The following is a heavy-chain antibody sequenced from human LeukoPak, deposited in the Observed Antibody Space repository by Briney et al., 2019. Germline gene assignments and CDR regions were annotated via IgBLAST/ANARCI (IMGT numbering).Heavy chain of an antibody. J-gene: IGHJ4*02. CDR3: ASGADY. Sequence: GGSLRLSCAASGFTFSTYWMSWVRQAPGKGLEWVANIKQDGSEKYYVDSVKGRFTISRDNAKNSLYPQMDSLRAEDTALYYCASGADYWGQGTLVTVSS. D-gene: IGHD3-10*01. CDR2: IKQDGSEK. V-gene: IGHV3-7*05. CDR1: GFTFSTYW.